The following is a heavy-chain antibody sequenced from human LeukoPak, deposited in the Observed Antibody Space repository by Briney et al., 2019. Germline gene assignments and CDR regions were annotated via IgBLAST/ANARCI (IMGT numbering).Heavy chain of an antibody. V-gene: IGHV1-24*01. J-gene: IGHJ3*02. D-gene: IGHD1-26*01. Sequence: ASVKVSRKVSGYTLTVLSMHWVRQAPGTGLEWMGGFDLEGGETIYAQKFQGRVTMTEDTSTDTAYMELSSLRSEDTAVYYCATARIVGATQNAFDIWGQGTMVTVSS. CDR1: GYTLTVLS. CDR2: FDLEGGET. CDR3: ATARIVGATQNAFDI.